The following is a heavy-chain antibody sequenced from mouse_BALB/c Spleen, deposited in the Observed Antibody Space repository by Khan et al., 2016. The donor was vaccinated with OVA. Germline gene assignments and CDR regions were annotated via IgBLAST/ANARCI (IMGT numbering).Heavy chain of an antibody. J-gene: IGHJ3*01. V-gene: IGHV1S137*01. CDR3: TRGGGGNRFAY. CDR1: GYTFTDFT. Sequence: QVQLKESGAELVRPGVSVKISCKGSGYTFTDFTMHWVKQSHAMSLEWIGVISTYYGDATYNQKFKGKATMTVDKSSSTAYMELARLTSDDSAIYYCTRGGGGNRFAYWGQGTLVTVSA. CDR2: ISTYYGDA.